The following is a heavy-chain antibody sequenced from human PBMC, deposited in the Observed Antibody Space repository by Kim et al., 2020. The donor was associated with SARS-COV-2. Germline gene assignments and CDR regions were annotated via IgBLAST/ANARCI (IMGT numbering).Heavy chain of an antibody. V-gene: IGHV3-64D*08. D-gene: IGHD3-10*01. CDR2: ISSNGDDT. J-gene: IGHJ4*02. CDR1: GVSLSNYA. CDR3: VKDRLVRGVIIGP. Sequence: GGSLRLSCSGSGVSLSNYAMHWVRQAPGKGLEYVSGISSNGDDTYYVDSVKGRFSVSSDNSKNTLYLQMSSLRPEDTAVYYCVKDRLVRGVIIGPWGQGT.